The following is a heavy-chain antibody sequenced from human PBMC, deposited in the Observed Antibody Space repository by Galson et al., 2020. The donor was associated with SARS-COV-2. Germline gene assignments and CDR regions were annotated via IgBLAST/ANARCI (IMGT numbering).Heavy chain of an antibody. Sequence: GGSLRLSCAASGFTFSSYAMSWVRQAPGKGLEWVSAISGSGGSTYYADSVKGRFTISRDNSKNTLYLQMNSLRAEDTAVYYCAPSPPRYNWNYGVYWGQGTLVTVSS. V-gene: IGHV3-23*01. D-gene: IGHD1-7*01. J-gene: IGHJ4*02. CDR1: GFTFSSYA. CDR2: ISGSGGST. CDR3: APSPPRYNWNYGVY.